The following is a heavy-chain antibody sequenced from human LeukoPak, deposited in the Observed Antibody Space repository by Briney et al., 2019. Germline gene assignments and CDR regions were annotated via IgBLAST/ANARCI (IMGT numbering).Heavy chain of an antibody. Sequence: GGSLRLSCAASGFTFSSYWMHWVRQGPGKRLVWVSRINSDGSRIAYADSVKGRFTISRDNAKNTLFLQMNDLRPEDTAVYYCAALDHGQDYWGQGTLVTVSS. V-gene: IGHV3-74*01. CDR3: AALDHGQDY. CDR2: INSDGSRI. J-gene: IGHJ4*02. CDR1: GFTFSSYW.